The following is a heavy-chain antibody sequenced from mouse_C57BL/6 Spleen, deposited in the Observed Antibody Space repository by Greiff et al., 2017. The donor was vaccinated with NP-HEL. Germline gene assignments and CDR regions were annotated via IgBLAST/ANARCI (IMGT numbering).Heavy chain of an antibody. CDR2: ISYDGSN. J-gene: IGHJ4*01. Sequence: EVKLQESGPGLVKPSQSLSLTCSVTGYSITSGYYWNWIRQFPGNKLEWMGYISYDGSNNYNPSLKNRISITRDTSKNQFFLKLNSVTTEDTATYYCARDMVYYAMDYWGQGTSVTVSS. CDR1: GYSITSGYY. V-gene: IGHV3-6*01. CDR3: ARDMVYYAMDY. D-gene: IGHD1-1*02.